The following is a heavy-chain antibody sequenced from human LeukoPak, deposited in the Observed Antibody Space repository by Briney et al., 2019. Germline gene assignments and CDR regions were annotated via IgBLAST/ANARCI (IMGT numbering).Heavy chain of an antibody. Sequence: GGSLRLSCAASGFTFSSYAMSWVRQAPGKGLEWVSGISGSGGSTYYAKSVKGRCTISRDNSKKTLFLQMNSLRAEDTAVYYCAKGSNNYPDNFDYWGQGTLVTVSS. V-gene: IGHV3-23*01. CDR3: AKGSNNYPDNFDY. D-gene: IGHD1-1*01. CDR1: GFTFSSYA. CDR2: ISGSGGST. J-gene: IGHJ4*02.